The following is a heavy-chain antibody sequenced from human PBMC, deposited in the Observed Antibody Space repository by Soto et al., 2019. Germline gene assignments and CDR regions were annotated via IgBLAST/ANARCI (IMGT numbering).Heavy chain of an antibody. D-gene: IGHD4-4*01. J-gene: IGHJ4*02. CDR1: GGSISSYY. CDR3: ARAKLNSDYAFDY. Sequence: PSETLSLTCTVSGGSISSYYWSWIRQPPGKGLEWIGYIYYSGSTNYNPSLKSRVTISVDTSKNQFSLKLSSVTAADTAVYYCARAKLNSDYAFDYWGQGTLVTVSS. V-gene: IGHV4-59*01. CDR2: IYYSGST.